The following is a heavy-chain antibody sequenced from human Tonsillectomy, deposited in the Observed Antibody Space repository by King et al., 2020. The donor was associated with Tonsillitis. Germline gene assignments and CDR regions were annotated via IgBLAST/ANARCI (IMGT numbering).Heavy chain of an antibody. D-gene: IGHD5-18*01. CDR2: IYNSGRT. Sequence: PLQESGPGLVKPSQTLSLTCTVSGDSISSGSDFWSWIRQPAGKGLEWIGRIYNSGRTNYNPSLKGRVTISVDTSKNQFSLRLGSVTAADTAVYYCAREATVYSYGYFPPFIDYWGQGTLVTVSS. V-gene: IGHV4-61*02. J-gene: IGHJ4*02. CDR1: GDSISSGSDF. CDR3: AREATVYSYGYFPPFIDY.